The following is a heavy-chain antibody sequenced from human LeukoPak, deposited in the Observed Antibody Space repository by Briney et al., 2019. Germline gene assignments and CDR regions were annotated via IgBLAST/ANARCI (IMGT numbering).Heavy chain of an antibody. Sequence: ASVTVSFKASGYTFTGYYMHWVRQAPGQGLEWMGWINPNSGGTNYAQKFQGRVTMTRDTSISTAYMELSRLRSDDTAVYYCAREPRAYYDILTGYQAVDYGGQGTLVTVSA. CDR2: INPNSGGT. V-gene: IGHV1-2*02. CDR1: GYTFTGYY. CDR3: AREPRAYYDILTGYQAVDY. D-gene: IGHD3-9*01. J-gene: IGHJ4*02.